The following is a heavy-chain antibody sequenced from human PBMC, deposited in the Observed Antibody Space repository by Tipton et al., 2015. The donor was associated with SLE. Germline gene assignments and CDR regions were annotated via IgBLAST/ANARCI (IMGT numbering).Heavy chain of an antibody. V-gene: IGHV3-30*02. Sequence: GSLRLSCAASGFTFSSYGMHWVRQAPGKGLEWLTFIQNDGSNKYYADSVKGRFTISRDNAKSSMYLQLSSLREDDTAVYYCARRYYSGFDSWGQGTLVTVST. J-gene: IGHJ5*01. CDR2: IQNDGSNK. CDR3: ARRYYSGFDS. D-gene: IGHD3-10*01. CDR1: GFTFSSYG.